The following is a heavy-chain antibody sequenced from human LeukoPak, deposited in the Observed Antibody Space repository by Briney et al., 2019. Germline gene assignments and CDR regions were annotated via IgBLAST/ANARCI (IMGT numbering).Heavy chain of an antibody. V-gene: IGHV3-15*01. CDR2: IKSKTDGETT. J-gene: IGHJ4*02. CDR1: GFTFTNAW. Sequence: GGSLRLSCVDSGFTFTNAWMSWVRQAPGKGLEWTGRIKSKTDGETTNYAEPVRGRFTISRDDSESAVYLQMNSLKIEDTAVYYCTTDLGTYYHGSQRLIPIDYWGQGTLVTVSS. D-gene: IGHD3-10*01. CDR3: TTDLGTYYHGSQRLIPIDY.